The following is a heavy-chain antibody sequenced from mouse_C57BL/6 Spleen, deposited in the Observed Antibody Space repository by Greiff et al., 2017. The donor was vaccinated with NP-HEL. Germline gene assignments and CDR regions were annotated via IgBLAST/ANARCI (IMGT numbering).Heavy chain of an antibody. CDR1: GYAFSSSW. Sequence: QVQLQQSGPELVKPGASVKISCKASGYAFSSSWMNWVKQRPGKGLEWIGRIYPGDGDTNYNGKFKGKATLTADKSSSTAYMQLSSLTSEDSAVYVCARNYYYYGSSYDYFDYWGQGTTLTVSS. D-gene: IGHD1-1*01. V-gene: IGHV1-82*01. CDR2: IYPGDGDT. CDR3: ARNYYYYGSSYDYFDY. J-gene: IGHJ2*01.